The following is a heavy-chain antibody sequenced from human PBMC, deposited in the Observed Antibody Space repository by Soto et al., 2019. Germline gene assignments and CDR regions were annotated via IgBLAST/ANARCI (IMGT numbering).Heavy chain of an antibody. J-gene: IGHJ4*02. D-gene: IGHD3-22*01. CDR3: GRDRGLHYYDNSGHDY. CDR2: IIPIFGTA. V-gene: IGHV1-69*01. Sequence: GPSVSIECGASSGRVSGYVVRCLRNKQGKGLEWMGGIIPIFGTANYAQKFQGRVTITADESTSTAYMELSSLRSEDTAVYYCGRDRGLHYYDNSGHDYGGQGT. CDR1: SGRVSGYV.